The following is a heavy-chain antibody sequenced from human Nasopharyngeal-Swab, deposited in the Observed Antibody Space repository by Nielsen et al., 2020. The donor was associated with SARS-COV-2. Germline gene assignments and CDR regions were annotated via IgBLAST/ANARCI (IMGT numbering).Heavy chain of an antibody. J-gene: IGHJ6*03. V-gene: IGHV4-34*01. CDR1: GGSFSGYY. CDR2: INHSGST. Sequence: SETLSLTCAVYGGSFSGYYWSWIRQPPGKGLEWIGEINHSGSTNYNPSLKSRVTISVDTSKNQFSLKLSSVTAADTAVYYCVSMSQTDSGWYDYYYYMDVWGKGTTVTVSS. D-gene: IGHD6-19*01. CDR3: VSMSQTDSGWYDYYYYMDV.